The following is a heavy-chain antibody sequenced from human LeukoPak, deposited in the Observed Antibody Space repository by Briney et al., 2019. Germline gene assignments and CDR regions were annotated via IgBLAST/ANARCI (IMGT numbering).Heavy chain of an antibody. V-gene: IGHV1-46*01. Sequence: ASVKVSCKASGYTFTSYYMHWVRQAPGQGLEWMGIINPSGGSTSYARKFQGRVTMTRDTSTSTVYMELSSLRSEDTAVYYCARERGNYDILTGYYRSNWFDPWGQGTLVTVSS. CDR1: GYTFTSYY. CDR2: INPSGGST. CDR3: ARERGNYDILTGYYRSNWFDP. J-gene: IGHJ5*02. D-gene: IGHD3-9*01.